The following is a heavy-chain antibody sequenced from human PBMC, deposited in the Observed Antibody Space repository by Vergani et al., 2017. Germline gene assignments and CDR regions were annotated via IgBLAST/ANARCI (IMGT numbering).Heavy chain of an antibody. Sequence: QVQLVQSGAEVKKPGSSVKVSCKASGGTFSSYAISWVRQAPGQGLEWMGGIIPIFGTANYAQKFQGRVTITADESTSTAYMELSSLRSEDTAVYYCAREYYDSSGYYYRTPLLRLSYWGQGTLVTVSP. CDR1: GGTFSSYA. D-gene: IGHD3-22*01. CDR2: IIPIFGTA. CDR3: AREYYDSSGYYYRTPLLRLSY. J-gene: IGHJ4*02. V-gene: IGHV1-69*12.